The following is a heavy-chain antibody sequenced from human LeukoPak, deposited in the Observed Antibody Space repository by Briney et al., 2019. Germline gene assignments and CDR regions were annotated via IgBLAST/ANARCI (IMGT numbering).Heavy chain of an antibody. V-gene: IGHV3-30*19. Sequence: PGGSLRLSCAASGFTFSSYGMHWVRQAPGKGLEWVAVISYDGSNKYYADSVKGRFTISRDNSKNTLYLQMNSLRAEDTAVYYCARLAIAVAGTYFDYWGQGTLVTVSS. J-gene: IGHJ4*02. D-gene: IGHD6-19*01. CDR1: GFTFSSYG. CDR2: ISYDGSNK. CDR3: ARLAIAVAGTYFDY.